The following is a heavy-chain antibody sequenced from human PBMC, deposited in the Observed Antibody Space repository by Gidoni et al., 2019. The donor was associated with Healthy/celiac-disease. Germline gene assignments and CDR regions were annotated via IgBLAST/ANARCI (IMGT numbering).Heavy chain of an antibody. J-gene: IGHJ5*02. CDR2: IYYSGST. Sequence: QLQLQESGPGLVKPSDTLSLTCTGSGGSISSSSYYWGWIRQPPGKGLEWIGSIYYSGSTYYNPSLKSRVTISVDTSKNQFSLKLSSVTAADTAVYYCARRDDGDYFNWFDPWGQGTLVTVSS. V-gene: IGHV4-39*01. CDR3: ARRDDGDYFNWFDP. D-gene: IGHD4-17*01. CDR1: GGSISSSSYY.